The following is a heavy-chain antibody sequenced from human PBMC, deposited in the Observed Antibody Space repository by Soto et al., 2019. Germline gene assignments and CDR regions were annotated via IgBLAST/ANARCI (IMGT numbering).Heavy chain of an antibody. Sequence: SETLSLTCAVSGGSISSSNWWSWVRQPPGKGLEWIGEIYHSGSTNYNPSLKSRVTISVDKSKNQFSLKLSSVTAADTAVYYCARATKNHYYYYGMDVWGQGTTVTVSS. CDR2: IYHSGST. CDR3: ARATKNHYYYYGMDV. V-gene: IGHV4-4*02. CDR1: GGSISSSNW. J-gene: IGHJ6*02.